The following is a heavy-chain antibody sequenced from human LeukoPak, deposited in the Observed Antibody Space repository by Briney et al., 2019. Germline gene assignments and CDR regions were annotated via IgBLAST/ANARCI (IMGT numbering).Heavy chain of an antibody. CDR1: GYTFTSYG. Sequence: VASVKVSCKASGYTFTSYGISWVRQAPGQGLEWMGWISAYNGNTNYAQNLQGRVTMTTDTSTSTAYMELRSLRSDDTAVYYCARCSGAYSNYYYYGMDVWGQGTTVTVSS. V-gene: IGHV1-18*01. D-gene: IGHD3-10*02. CDR3: ARCSGAYSNYYYYGMDV. CDR2: ISAYNGNT. J-gene: IGHJ6*02.